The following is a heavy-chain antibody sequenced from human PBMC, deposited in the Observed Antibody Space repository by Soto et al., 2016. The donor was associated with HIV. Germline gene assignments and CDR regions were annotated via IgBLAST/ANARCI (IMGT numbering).Heavy chain of an antibody. Sequence: EVQLVESGGGLVKPGGSLRLSCAASGFTFSRYTMHWVRQTPGKGLEWLSFVSRSGDDVAYADSVKGRFTISRDNARNLLYLQMSSLRDDDTAVYYCARTPPYDYWGQGTLVTVSS. CDR1: GFTFSRYT. V-gene: IGHV3-21*01. J-gene: IGHJ4*02. CDR2: VSRSGDDV. CDR3: ARTPPYDY.